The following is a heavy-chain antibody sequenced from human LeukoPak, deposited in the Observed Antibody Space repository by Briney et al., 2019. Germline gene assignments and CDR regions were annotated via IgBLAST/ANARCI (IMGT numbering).Heavy chain of an antibody. CDR3: ARGVYYGSGRTDAFDI. V-gene: IGHV4-34*01. CDR2: INHSGST. D-gene: IGHD3-10*01. J-gene: IGHJ3*02. Sequence: PSETLSLTCAVYGGSFSGYYWSWIRQPPGKGLEWVGEINHSGSTNYNPSLKGRVTISVDTSKNQFSLKLSSVTAADTAVYYCARGVYYGSGRTDAFDIWGQGTMVTVSS. CDR1: GGSFSGYY.